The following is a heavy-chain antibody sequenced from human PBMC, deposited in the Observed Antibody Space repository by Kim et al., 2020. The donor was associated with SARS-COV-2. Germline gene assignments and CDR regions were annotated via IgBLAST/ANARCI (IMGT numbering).Heavy chain of an antibody. CDR2: IYYSGST. V-gene: IGHV4-31*03. CDR1: GGSISSGGYY. Sequence: SETLSLTCTVSGGSISSGGYYWSWIRQHPGKGLEWIGYIYYSGSTYYNPSLKSRVTISVDTSKNQFSLKLSSVTAADTAVYYCAGTVTRGTWYFDYWGQGTLVTVSS. J-gene: IGHJ4*02. D-gene: IGHD4-17*01. CDR3: AGTVTRGTWYFDY.